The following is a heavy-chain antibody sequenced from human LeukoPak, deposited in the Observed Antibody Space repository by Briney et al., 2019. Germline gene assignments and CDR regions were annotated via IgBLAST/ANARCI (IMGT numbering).Heavy chain of an antibody. CDR1: GLTFSDYS. CDR2: ISSTGRYI. V-gene: IGHV3-21*01. J-gene: IGHJ4*02. CDR3: AREGIGYSYGYGFDY. D-gene: IGHD5-18*01. Sequence: GGSLRLSCAASGLTFSDYSMNWVRQAPGKGLEWVSSISSTGRYIYYADSVKGRFTISRDNSKNTLYLQMNSLRAEDTAVYYCAREGIGYSYGYGFDYWGRGTLVTVSS.